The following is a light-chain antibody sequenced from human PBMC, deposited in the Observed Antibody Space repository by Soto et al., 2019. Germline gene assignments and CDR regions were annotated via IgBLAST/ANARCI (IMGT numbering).Light chain of an antibody. J-gene: IGKJ4*01. CDR2: DAS. Sequence: EILLTQSPATLSLSPGQRATLSCRASQSVSSYLAWYQQKPGQAPRLLMYDASNRATGIPDRFSGSGSGTDFTLTITSLEPEDFAVYYCQQRSDWPLTFGGRTKVEIK. CDR3: QQRSDWPLT. CDR1: QSVSSY. V-gene: IGKV3-11*01.